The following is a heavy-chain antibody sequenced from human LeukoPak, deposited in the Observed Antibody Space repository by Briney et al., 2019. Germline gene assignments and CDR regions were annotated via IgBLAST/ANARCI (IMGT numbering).Heavy chain of an antibody. V-gene: IGHV3-23*01. CDR3: ARSSGSYLYFDN. Sequence: GGSLRLSCAASGFTFSSYAMTWVRQAPGKGLEWVSSVTDRGGNTYYADSVKGRFTISRDNSKNTLYLQMNSLRAEDTAVYYCARSSGSYLYFDNWGQGTLVTVSS. CDR2: VTDRGGNT. D-gene: IGHD1-26*01. J-gene: IGHJ4*02. CDR1: GFTFSSYA.